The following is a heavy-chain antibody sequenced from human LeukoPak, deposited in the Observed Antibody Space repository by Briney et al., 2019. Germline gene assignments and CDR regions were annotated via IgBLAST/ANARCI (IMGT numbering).Heavy chain of an antibody. CDR1: GFTFSSYV. D-gene: IGHD3-10*01. Sequence: GGSLRLSCAASGFTFSSYVISWVRQAPGKGLEWASGISNSGGTTYYADSVKGRFTISRDNSQNTLYLQMNSLRAEDTAVYYCAKPLTGRRSFDCWGQGALVTVSS. CDR2: ISNSGGTT. CDR3: AKPLTGRRSFDC. J-gene: IGHJ4*02. V-gene: IGHV3-23*01.